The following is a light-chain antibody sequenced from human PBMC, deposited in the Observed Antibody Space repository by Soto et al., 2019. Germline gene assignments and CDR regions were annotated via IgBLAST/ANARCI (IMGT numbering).Light chain of an antibody. J-gene: IGKJ1*01. Sequence: VMTQSPVTLSVSPGETATLSCKASQNILRTLAWYQQKPGQPPRLLIYGASTRVTRIPARFSGNGSGTEFTLTISSLQSEDFAVYYCHQYNNWPPWTFGQGTKVEV. CDR3: HQYNNWPPWT. CDR2: GAS. V-gene: IGKV3D-15*01. CDR1: QNILRT.